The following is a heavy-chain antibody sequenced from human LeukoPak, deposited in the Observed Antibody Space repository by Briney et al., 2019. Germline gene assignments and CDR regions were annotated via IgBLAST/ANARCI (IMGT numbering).Heavy chain of an antibody. CDR3: ARDSSAVVAATPAYNWFDP. Sequence: ASVKVSCKASGYTFTSYDINWVRQATGQGLEWMGWMNPNSGNTGYAQKFQGRVTITRNTSISTAYMELSSLRSEDTAVYYCARDSSAVVAATPAYNWFDPWGQGTLVTVSS. J-gene: IGHJ5*02. CDR1: GYTFTSYD. V-gene: IGHV1-8*03. D-gene: IGHD2-15*01. CDR2: MNPNSGNT.